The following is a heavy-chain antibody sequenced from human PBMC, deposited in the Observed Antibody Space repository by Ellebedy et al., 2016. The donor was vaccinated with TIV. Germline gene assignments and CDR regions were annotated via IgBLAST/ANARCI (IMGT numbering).Heavy chain of an antibody. CDR2: INHSGRT. D-gene: IGHD3-16*02. Sequence: MPSETLSLTCAVYGGSFSDYNWSWIRQPPGKGLEWIAGINHSGRTNSNPSLKSRLSISVDTPRNQFSLNLTSVTAADTAVYYCARGTKGDYVWGSYRSFHYWGQGTLVTVSS. V-gene: IGHV4-34*01. CDR3: ARGTKGDYVWGSYRSFHY. CDR1: GGSFSDYN. J-gene: IGHJ4*02.